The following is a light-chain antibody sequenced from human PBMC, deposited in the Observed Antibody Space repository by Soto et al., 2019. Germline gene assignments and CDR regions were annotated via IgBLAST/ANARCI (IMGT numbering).Light chain of an antibody. J-gene: IGKJ5*01. CDR2: GAS. Sequence: EIVLTQSPGTLSLSPGERATLSCRASQSVSSNLAWYQQKPGQAPRLLIYGASSRATGIPDRFSGSGSGTDFTLTISSLQSEDFAVYYCQQYNNWITFGQGTRLEIK. V-gene: IGKV3D-15*01. CDR3: QQYNNWIT. CDR1: QSVSSN.